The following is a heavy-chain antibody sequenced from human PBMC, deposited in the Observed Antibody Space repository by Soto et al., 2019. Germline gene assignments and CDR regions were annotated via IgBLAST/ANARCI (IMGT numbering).Heavy chain of an antibody. CDR2: IHYTGNT. Sequence: QLQLQESGPGLVKPSETLSLICTVSGDSISSGRYHWGWIRQPPGKRLEFIATIHYTGNTHYNPSLRSRVTIFVDTSKSQFSLRLSSVTAADTAVYYCARADGFGVVTTFMDYWGQGTLVTVSS. CDR1: GDSISSGRYH. J-gene: IGHJ4*02. CDR3: ARADGFGVVTTFMDY. V-gene: IGHV4-39*01. D-gene: IGHD3-3*01.